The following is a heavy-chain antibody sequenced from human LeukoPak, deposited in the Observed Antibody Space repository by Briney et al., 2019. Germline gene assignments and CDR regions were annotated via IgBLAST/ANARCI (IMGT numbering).Heavy chain of an antibody. Sequence: GGSLRLSCAASGFTFSSYSMNWVRQAPGKGLEWVSSISSSSSYIYYADSVKGRFTISRDNAKNSLYLQMNSLRAEDTAVYYCARGPVDTATVVGFDWWGQGTLVTVSS. CDR1: GFTFSSYS. CDR3: ARGPVDTATVVGFDW. J-gene: IGHJ4*02. CDR2: ISSSSSYI. V-gene: IGHV3-21*01. D-gene: IGHD5-18*01.